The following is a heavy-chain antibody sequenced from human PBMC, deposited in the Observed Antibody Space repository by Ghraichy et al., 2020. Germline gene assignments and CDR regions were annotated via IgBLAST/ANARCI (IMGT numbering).Heavy chain of an antibody. V-gene: IGHV3-48*02. Sequence: GESLNISCAASGFTFSSYSMIWVRQAPGKGLEWVSYISSSSSTIYYADSVKGRFTISRDSAKNSLYLQMNSLRDEDTAVYYCARDQGLRRYYFDYWGQGTLVTVSS. CDR1: GFTFSSYS. CDR3: ARDQGLRRYYFDY. CDR2: ISSSSSTI. J-gene: IGHJ4*02.